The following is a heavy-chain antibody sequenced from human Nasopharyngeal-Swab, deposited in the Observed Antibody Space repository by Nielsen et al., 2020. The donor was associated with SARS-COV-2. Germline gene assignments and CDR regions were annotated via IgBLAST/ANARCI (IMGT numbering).Heavy chain of an antibody. CDR3: AKDETYYDFWSGYFRWFDP. Sequence: WMRRPQGEALEGVSAISGRGGSTYYADSVKGRFTISTDNSKNTLYLQMNSLRAEDTAVYYCAKDETYYDFWSGYFRWFDPWGQGTLVTVSS. V-gene: IGHV3-23*01. CDR2: ISGRGGST. J-gene: IGHJ5*02. D-gene: IGHD3-3*01.